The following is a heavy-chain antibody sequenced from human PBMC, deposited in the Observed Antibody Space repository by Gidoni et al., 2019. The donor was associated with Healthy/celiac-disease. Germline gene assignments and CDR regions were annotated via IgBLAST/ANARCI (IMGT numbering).Heavy chain of an antibody. CDR1: GFTFSSYA. D-gene: IGHD6-6*01. CDR3: AREKSIAARYDY. J-gene: IGHJ4*02. CDR2: ISYDGSNK. V-gene: IGHV3-30-3*01. Sequence: QVQLVASGGGVVQPGRSLRLSCAAPGFTFSSYAMHWVRQAPGKGLEWVAVISYDGSNKYYADSVKGRFTISRDNSKNTLYLQMNSLRAEDTAVYYCAREKSIAARYDYWGQGTLVTVSS.